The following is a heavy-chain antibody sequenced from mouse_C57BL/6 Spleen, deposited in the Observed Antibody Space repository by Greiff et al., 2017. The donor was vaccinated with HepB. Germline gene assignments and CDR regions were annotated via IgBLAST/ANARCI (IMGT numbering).Heavy chain of an antibody. CDR2: IDPETGGT. CDR3: TRDYGSSYWFAY. Sequence: VQLQQSGAELVRPGASVTLSCKASGYTFTDYEMHWVKQTPVHGLEWIGAIDPETGGTAYNQKFKGKAILTADKSSSTAYMELRSLTSEDSAVYYCTRDYGSSYWFAYWGQGTLVTVSA. J-gene: IGHJ3*01. D-gene: IGHD1-1*01. CDR1: GYTFTDYE. V-gene: IGHV1-15*01.